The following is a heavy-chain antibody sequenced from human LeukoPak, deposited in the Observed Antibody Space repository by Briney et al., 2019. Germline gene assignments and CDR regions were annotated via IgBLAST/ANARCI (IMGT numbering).Heavy chain of an antibody. D-gene: IGHD1-26*01. J-gene: IGHJ5*02. CDR1: GFTFSSFA. V-gene: IGHV3-23*01. CDR3: SKGGGSWFGP. Sequence: GGSLRLSCVASGFTFSSFAMRWIRQAPGKGLEWVATVPGTGATTIFYADSVKGRFTISRDNSKNTPYLQMNSLGADDTAVYYCSKGGGSWFGPWGQGTLVTVSS. CDR2: VPGTGATTI.